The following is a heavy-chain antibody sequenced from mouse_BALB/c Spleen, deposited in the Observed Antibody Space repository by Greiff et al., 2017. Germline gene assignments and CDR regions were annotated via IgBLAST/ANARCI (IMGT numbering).Heavy chain of an antibody. CDR1: GFNIKDTY. CDR2: IDPANGNT. V-gene: IGHV14-3*02. J-gene: IGHJ4*01. CDR3: ARSGTYDAMDY. D-gene: IGHD1-3*01. Sequence: VQLQQSGAELVKPGASVKLSCTASGFNIKDTYMHWVKQRPEQGLEWIGRIDPANGNTKYDPKFQGKATITADTSSNTAYLQLSSLTSEDTAVYYCARSGTYDAMDYWGQGTSVTVSS.